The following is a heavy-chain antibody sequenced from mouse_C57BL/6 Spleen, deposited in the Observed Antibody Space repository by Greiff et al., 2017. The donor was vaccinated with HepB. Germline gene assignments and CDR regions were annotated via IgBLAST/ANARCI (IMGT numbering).Heavy chain of an antibody. V-gene: IGHV1-69*01. CDR2: IDPSDSYT. CDR1: GYTFTSYW. D-gene: IGHD5-5*01. J-gene: IGHJ2*01. CDR3: ASRTTSSSYYYDY. Sequence: VQLQQSGAELVMPGASVKLSCKASGYTFTSYWMHWVKQRPGQGLEWIGEIDPSDSYTNYNQTFKGKSTLTVDKSSSTAYMQLSSLTSEASAVYYSASRTTSSSYYYDYWGQGTTLTVSS.